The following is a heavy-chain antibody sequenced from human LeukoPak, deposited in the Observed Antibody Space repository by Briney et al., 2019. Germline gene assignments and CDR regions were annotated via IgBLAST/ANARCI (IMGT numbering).Heavy chain of an antibody. Sequence: PGGSLRLSCAASGFTVSNNYMTWVRQAPGKGLEWVSVIYMGGGTYYPDSVKGKFTISRDNSKNTLYLQMNSLRGEDTAVYYCARGMGAAAGRIDYWGQGTLVTVSS. CDR2: IYMGGGT. CDR1: GFTVSNNY. CDR3: ARGMGAAAGRIDY. J-gene: IGHJ4*02. D-gene: IGHD6-13*01. V-gene: IGHV3-66*01.